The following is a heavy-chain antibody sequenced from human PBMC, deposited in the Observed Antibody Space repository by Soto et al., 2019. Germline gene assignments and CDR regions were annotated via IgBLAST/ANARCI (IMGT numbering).Heavy chain of an antibody. CDR2: IYSSGIT. Sequence: QVQLQESGPGLVKPSETLSLTCTVSGGSISTYYWRWIRQPPGTGLEWIGSIYSSGITNYNPSLKSRGTISEDTSKNQFSLKLTSVTAADTAVYYCARVVTGTTYGFDYWGQGTLVTVSS. V-gene: IGHV4-59*01. D-gene: IGHD4-17*01. J-gene: IGHJ4*02. CDR1: GGSISTYY. CDR3: ARVVTGTTYGFDY.